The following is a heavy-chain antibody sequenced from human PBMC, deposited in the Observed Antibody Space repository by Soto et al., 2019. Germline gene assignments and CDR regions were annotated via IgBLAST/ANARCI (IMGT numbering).Heavy chain of an antibody. J-gene: IGHJ3*01. CDR2: INSDGSTI. V-gene: IGHV3-74*01. CDR3: VRDRGYPDSFDV. Sequence: PGGSLRLSCAASGYTFSPFWMRWVRQAPGKGLVWVSHINSDGSTIVYADSVKGRFTISRDNAKNTLYLQMNSLKAEDTAVYYCVRDRGYPDSFDVWGRGTMVTVSS. CDR1: GYTFSPFW. D-gene: IGHD3-10*01.